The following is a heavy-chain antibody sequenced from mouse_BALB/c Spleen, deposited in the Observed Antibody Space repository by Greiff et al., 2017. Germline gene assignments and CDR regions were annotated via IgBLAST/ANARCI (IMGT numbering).Heavy chain of an antibody. CDR1: GYSFTSYY. D-gene: IGHD6-2*01. V-gene: IGHV1-66*01. CDR3: ARSLYAMDY. Sequence: QVHVKQSGPELVKPGASVKISCKASGYSFTSYYIHWVKQRPGQGLEWIGWIFPGSGNTKYNEKFKGKATLTADTSSSTAYMQLSSLTSEDSAVYFCARSLYAMDYWGQGTSVTVSS. CDR2: IFPGSGNT. J-gene: IGHJ4*01.